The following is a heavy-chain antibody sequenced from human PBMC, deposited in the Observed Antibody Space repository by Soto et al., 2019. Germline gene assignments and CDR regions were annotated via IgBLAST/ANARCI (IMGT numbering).Heavy chain of an antibody. CDR1: GGSISNYY. V-gene: IGHV4-59*01. CDR3: ARISNDYGGNGAFDY. D-gene: IGHD4-17*01. Sequence: NPSETLSLTCTVSGGSISNYYWIWIRQPPGKGLDWIGYVHYSGRATYNPSLKSRVSISVDTSKNQFSLNMSSVTAADTAVYYCARISNDYGGNGAFDYWGQGTLVTVSS. CDR2: VHYSGRA. J-gene: IGHJ4*02.